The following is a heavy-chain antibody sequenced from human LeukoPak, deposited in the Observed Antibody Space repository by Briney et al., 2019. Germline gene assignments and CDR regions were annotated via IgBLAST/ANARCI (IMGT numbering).Heavy chain of an antibody. V-gene: IGHV4-59*08. CDR1: GGSISSYY. J-gene: IGHJ6*03. CDR3: ARHFAFSYYYMDV. Sequence: PSETLSLTCTVSGGSISSYYWSWIRQPPGKGLEWIGYIYYSGSTNYNPCLKSRVTISVDTSKNQFSLKLSSVTAADTAVYYCARHFAFSYYYMDVWGKGTTVTVSS. CDR2: IYYSGST.